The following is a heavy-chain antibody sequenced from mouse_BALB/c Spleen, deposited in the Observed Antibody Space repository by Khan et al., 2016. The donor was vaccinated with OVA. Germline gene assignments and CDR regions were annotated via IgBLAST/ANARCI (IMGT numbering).Heavy chain of an antibody. D-gene: IGHD1-1*01. CDR3: ERSLYGSSYDYCAMDY. J-gene: IGHJ4*01. CDR1: GFTFSTYG. Sequence: EVELVESGGDLVKPGGSLKLSCAASGFTFSTYGMSWVRQTPDKRLEWVAIISTSGSYTYYPDSVKGRFTISRDNAKNTLYLQMSSLKSDDTALXDCERSLYGSSYDYCAMDYWGQGTSVTVSS. CDR2: ISTSGSYT. V-gene: IGHV5-6*01.